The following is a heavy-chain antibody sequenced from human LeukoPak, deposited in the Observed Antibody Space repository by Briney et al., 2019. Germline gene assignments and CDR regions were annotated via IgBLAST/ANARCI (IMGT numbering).Heavy chain of an antibody. J-gene: IGHJ4*02. CDR2: IVGSGGAT. V-gene: IGHV3-23*01. CDR3: AKDDDGDYVNYFDY. Sequence: GGSLRLSCAASGFTFSNYAMSWVRQAPGKGLEWVSAIVGSGGATYYADSVKGRFTISRDDSKNTLSLQLNSLRAEDTAVYYCAKDDDGDYVNYFDYWGQGTLVTVSS. D-gene: IGHD4-17*01. CDR1: GFTFSNYA.